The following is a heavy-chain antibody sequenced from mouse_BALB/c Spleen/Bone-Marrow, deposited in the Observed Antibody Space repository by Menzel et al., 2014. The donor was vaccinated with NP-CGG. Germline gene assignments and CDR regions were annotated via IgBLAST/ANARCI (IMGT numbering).Heavy chain of an antibody. J-gene: IGHJ2*01. CDR1: DFNIKDTY. D-gene: IGHD1-1*01. CDR2: IDPANGNT. CDR3: LEDYYGYSNGY. Sequence: EVQLQQSGAELVKPGASVKLSCTASDFNIKDTYMHWVKQRPEQGLEWIGRIDPANGNTKYDPKFQGKATITADTSSNTAYLQLSSLTSEDTAVYYCLEDYYGYSNGYWGQGTTLTVSS. V-gene: IGHV14-3*02.